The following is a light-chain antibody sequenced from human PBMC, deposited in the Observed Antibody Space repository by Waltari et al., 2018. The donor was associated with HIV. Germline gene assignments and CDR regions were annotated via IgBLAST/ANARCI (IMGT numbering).Light chain of an antibody. CDR2: AAS. Sequence: DIQMTQSPSSLSGSVGDRVTITCRASQSISTYLNWYQQIPGKPPKLLMYAASNLQGGVPSRFSGSGSGTDFTLTINSLQPEDFATYYCQQSYDTPLTFGGGTKVEIK. CDR1: QSISTY. J-gene: IGKJ4*01. V-gene: IGKV1-39*01. CDR3: QQSYDTPLT.